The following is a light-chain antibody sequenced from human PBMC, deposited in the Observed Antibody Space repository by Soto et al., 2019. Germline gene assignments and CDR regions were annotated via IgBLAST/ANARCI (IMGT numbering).Light chain of an antibody. CDR3: QQSYSTPRT. CDR2: GAS. CDR1: QSVSSY. J-gene: IGKJ1*01. Sequence: EIVLTQSPATLSLSPGERATLSCRASQSVSSYLAWYQQTPGQAPRLLIYGASNRATGIPARFSGSGSGTDFTLTISSLQPEDFATYYCQQSYSTPRTFGQGTKVDIK. V-gene: IGKV3-11*01.